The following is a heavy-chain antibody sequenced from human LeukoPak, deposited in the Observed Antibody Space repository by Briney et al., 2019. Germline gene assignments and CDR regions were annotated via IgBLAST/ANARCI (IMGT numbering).Heavy chain of an antibody. Sequence: PGGSLRLSCAASGFTFSSYGMHWVRQAPGKGLEWVALIRYDGSNKHYADSVKGRFTISRDNSKNTLYLQMNSLRAEDTAVYYCAKDEGFCSSTSCYKDYWGQGTLVTVSS. CDR1: GFTFSSYG. CDR2: IRYDGSNK. CDR3: AKDEGFCSSTSCYKDY. V-gene: IGHV3-30*02. J-gene: IGHJ4*02. D-gene: IGHD2-2*02.